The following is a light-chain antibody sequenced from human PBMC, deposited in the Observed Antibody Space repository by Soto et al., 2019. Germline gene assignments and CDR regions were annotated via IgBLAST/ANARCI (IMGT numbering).Light chain of an antibody. CDR3: AAWDDSLNGSYV. CDR1: SSNIGSNT. J-gene: IGLJ1*01. CDR2: SNN. V-gene: IGLV1-44*01. Sequence: QSVLTQPPSASGTPGQRVTISCSGSSSNIGSNTVNWYQQLPGTAPKLLIYSNNPRPSGVPGRFSGSKAGTSASLAISGLQSEDEADDDGAAWDDSLNGSYVFGTGTKLTVL.